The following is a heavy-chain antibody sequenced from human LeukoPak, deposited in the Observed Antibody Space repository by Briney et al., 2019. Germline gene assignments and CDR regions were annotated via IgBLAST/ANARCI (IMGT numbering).Heavy chain of an antibody. J-gene: IGHJ4*02. D-gene: IGHD5-18*01. CDR2: INHSGGT. Sequence: SETLSLTCAVYGGSFSGYYWSWIRQPPGKELEWIGEINHSGGTNYNPSLKSRVTISVDTSKNQFSLKLSSVTAADTAAYYCARGQLWLPFDYWGQGTLVTVSS. V-gene: IGHV4-34*01. CDR1: GGSFSGYY. CDR3: ARGQLWLPFDY.